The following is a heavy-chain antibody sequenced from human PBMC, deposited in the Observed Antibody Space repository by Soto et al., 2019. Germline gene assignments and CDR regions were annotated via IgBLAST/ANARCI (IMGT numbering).Heavy chain of an antibody. D-gene: IGHD3-9*01. CDR2: FDPEDGET. CDR1: GYTLTELS. CDR3: ATGMAYYDILTGYYSY. V-gene: IGHV1-24*01. Sequence: ASVKGSCKVSGYTLTELSMHWVRQAPGKGLEWMGGFDPEDGETIYAQKFQGRVTMTEDTSTDTAYMELSSLRSEDTAVYYCATGMAYYDILTGYYSYWGQGTLVTVSS. J-gene: IGHJ4*02.